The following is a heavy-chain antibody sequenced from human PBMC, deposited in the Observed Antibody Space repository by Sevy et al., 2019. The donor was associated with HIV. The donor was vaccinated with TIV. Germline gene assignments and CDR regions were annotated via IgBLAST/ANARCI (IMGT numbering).Heavy chain of an antibody. Sequence: GGSLRLSCSASGFTFDDYAMTWFRQAPGKGLEWVGFIRGKGFGGTTEYAAYVKGRFTISRDDSKSIAYLQMNSLKTEDAAVYYCTRGYDFWSGYYMDVWGKGTSVTVSS. D-gene: IGHD3-3*01. J-gene: IGHJ6*03. V-gene: IGHV3-49*03. CDR1: GFTFDDYA. CDR2: IRGKGFGGTT. CDR3: TRGYDFWSGYYMDV.